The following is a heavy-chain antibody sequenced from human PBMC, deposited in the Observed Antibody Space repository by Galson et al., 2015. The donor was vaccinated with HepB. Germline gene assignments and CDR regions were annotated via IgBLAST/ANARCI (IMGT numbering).Heavy chain of an antibody. J-gene: IGHJ4*02. CDR3: ARGRYCSSTSCYTGFDY. Sequence: SLRLSCAASGFTFSSFTMHWVRQAPGKGLEYVSRISGNGGSTYYADSVNGRFTISRDNSKNMVWLQMSSLRPEDTGVYYCARGRYCSSTSCYTGFDYWGQGTLVTVSS. CDR2: ISGNGGST. D-gene: IGHD2-2*02. V-gene: IGHV3-64D*06. CDR1: GFTFSSFT.